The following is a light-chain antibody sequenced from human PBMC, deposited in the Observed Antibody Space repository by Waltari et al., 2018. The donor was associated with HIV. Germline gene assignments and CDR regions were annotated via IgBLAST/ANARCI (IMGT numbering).Light chain of an antibody. CDR2: DVS. CDR1: ISDIGSYNL. V-gene: IGLV2-23*02. Sequence: QSALTQPASVSGSPGQSITISCTGTISDIGSYNLVSWYQQYPGNPPKLIIYDVSNRPSVVSDRFSGSKSGSRASLTVAGLKVEDEAYYYGCSYAGGRVFVLFGGGTRLTV. J-gene: IGLJ2*01. CDR3: CSYAGGRVFVL.